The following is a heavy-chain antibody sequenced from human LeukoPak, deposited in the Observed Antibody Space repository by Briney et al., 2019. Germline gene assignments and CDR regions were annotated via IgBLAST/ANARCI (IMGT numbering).Heavy chain of an antibody. CDR1: GFTFSSSD. J-gene: IGHJ4*02. CDR3: ASAPYGSGTFLDY. V-gene: IGHV3-33*01. Sequence: GGSLRLSCAASGFTFSSSDMHWVRQAPGKGLEWVAVIWYDGSDKYSADSVKGRFTISRDNSKNTLYLQMNSLRAEDTAVYYCASAPYGSGTFLDYWGQGTLVTVSS. CDR2: IWYDGSDK. D-gene: IGHD3-10*01.